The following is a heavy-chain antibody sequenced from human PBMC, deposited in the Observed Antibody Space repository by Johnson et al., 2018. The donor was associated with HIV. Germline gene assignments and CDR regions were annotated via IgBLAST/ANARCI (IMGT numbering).Heavy chain of an antibody. CDR1: GFTVSSNY. J-gene: IGHJ3*02. D-gene: IGHD6-6*01. Sequence: VQLVESGGRLVKPGGYLRLSCAASGFTVSSNYMNWVRQAPGKGLEWVEVIWYDGSNKYYADSVKGRLTIYRDNSKNTLYLQMNSLRAEDTAVYYCAKDPYKYSSSSYAFDIWGQGTMVTVSS. V-gene: IGHV3-33*03. CDR3: AKDPYKYSSSSYAFDI. CDR2: IWYDGSNK.